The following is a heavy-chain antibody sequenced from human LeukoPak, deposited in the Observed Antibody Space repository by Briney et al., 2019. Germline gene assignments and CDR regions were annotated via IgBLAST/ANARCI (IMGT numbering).Heavy chain of an antibody. J-gene: IGHJ5*02. Sequence: ASVKVSCKASGYTFTSYGISWVPQAPGQGLKWMGWISAYNGNTNYAQNLQGRVTMTTDTSTSTAYMELRSLRSDDTAVYYCARDDSSSWLLGWFDPWGQGTLVTVSS. CDR2: ISAYNGNT. CDR1: GYTFTSYG. CDR3: ARDDSSSWLLGWFDP. V-gene: IGHV1-18*01. D-gene: IGHD6-13*01.